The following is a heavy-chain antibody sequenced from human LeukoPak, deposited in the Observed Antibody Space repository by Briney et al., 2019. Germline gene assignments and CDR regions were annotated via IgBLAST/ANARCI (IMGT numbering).Heavy chain of an antibody. D-gene: IGHD6-19*01. CDR3: AKGVARSGWYLYFDY. V-gene: IGHV4-34*01. CDR2: INHSGST. Sequence: SSETLSLTCAVYGGSFSGYYWSWIRQPPGKGLEWIGEINHSGSTNYNPSLKSRVTISVDTSKNQFSLKLSSVTAADTAVYYCAKGVARSGWYLYFDYWGQGTLVTVSS. J-gene: IGHJ4*02. CDR1: GGSFSGYY.